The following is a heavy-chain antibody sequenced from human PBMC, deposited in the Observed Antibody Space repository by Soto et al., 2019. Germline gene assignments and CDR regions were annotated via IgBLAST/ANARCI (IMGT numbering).Heavy chain of an antibody. CDR3: ARDARRYCSSTSCYLFDY. Sequence: GGSLRLSCAASGFTFSSYAMHWVRQAPGKGLEWVAVISYDGSNKYYADSVKGRFTISRANSKNTLYLQMDSLRAGDTAVYYCARDARRYCSSTSCYLFDYWGQGTLVTVSS. D-gene: IGHD2-2*01. CDR1: GFTFSSYA. V-gene: IGHV3-30-3*01. J-gene: IGHJ4*02. CDR2: ISYDGSNK.